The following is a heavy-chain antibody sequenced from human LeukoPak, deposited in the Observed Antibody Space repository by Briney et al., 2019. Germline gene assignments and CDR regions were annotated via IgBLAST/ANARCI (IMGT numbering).Heavy chain of an antibody. CDR2: INPNSGGT. Sequence: GASVKVSCKASGYTFTGYYMHWVRQAPGQGLEWMGWINPNSGGTNYAQKFQGRVTMTRDTSISTAYMELSRLRSDDTAVYYCARGKGGGSYHNWFDPWGQGTLVTVSS. CDR3: ARGKGGGSYHNWFDP. CDR1: GYTFTGYY. V-gene: IGHV1-2*02. J-gene: IGHJ5*02. D-gene: IGHD1-26*01.